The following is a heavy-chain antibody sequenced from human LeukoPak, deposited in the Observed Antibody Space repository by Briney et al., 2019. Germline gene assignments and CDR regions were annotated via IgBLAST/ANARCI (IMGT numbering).Heavy chain of an antibody. CDR1: GFTFTDYF. CDR2: ISGSSSYT. Sequence: GGSLILSCAASGFTFTDYFMSWLRQTPGRGLEWVSYISGSSSYTNHADSVKGRFTISRDNAKNTLYLQMNSLRAEDTAVYYCAKDRVSGGTIGYWGQGTLVTVSS. CDR3: AKDRVSGGTIGY. J-gene: IGHJ4*02. V-gene: IGHV3-11*06. D-gene: IGHD3-16*01.